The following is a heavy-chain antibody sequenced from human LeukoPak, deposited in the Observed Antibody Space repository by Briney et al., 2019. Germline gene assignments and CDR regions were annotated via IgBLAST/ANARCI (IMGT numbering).Heavy chain of an antibody. CDR1: GGSISSYY. V-gene: IGHV4-59*01. CDR2: IYYSGST. D-gene: IGHD6-13*01. J-gene: IGHJ3*02. Sequence: SETLSLTCTVSGGSISSYYWSWIRQPPGKGLEWIGYIYYSGSTNYNLSLKSRVTISVDTSKNQFSLKLSSVTAADTAVYYCARPVLYSSSWYVGAFDIWGQGTMVTVSS. CDR3: ARPVLYSSSWYVGAFDI.